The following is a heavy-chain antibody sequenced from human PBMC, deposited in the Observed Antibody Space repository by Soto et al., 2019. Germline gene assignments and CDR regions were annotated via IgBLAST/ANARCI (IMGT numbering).Heavy chain of an antibody. D-gene: IGHD7-27*01. Sequence: EVQLVESGGGLIQPGGSLRLSCAASGFTVSSNYMSWVRQAPGKGLEWVSVIYSGGSTYYADSVKGRFTISRDNSKNTLYRQRTSLRAKATAVYYFALGIYSYFNRCGRGALVTVSS. CDR2: IYSGGST. CDR1: GFTVSSNY. CDR3: ALGIYSYFNR. J-gene: IGHJ2*01. V-gene: IGHV3-53*01.